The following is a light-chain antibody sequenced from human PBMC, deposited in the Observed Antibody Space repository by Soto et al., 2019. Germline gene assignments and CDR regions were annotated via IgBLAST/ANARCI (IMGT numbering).Light chain of an antibody. CDR3: QQYDNYKPLT. Sequence: DIQMTQSPSTLSASVGDRVTITSLASQSSSSWLAWYQQEPGKAPKFLIFDASSLESGTPSRFSGRRSGTQFTLTIDGLQPDDFATYFCQQYDNYKPLTFGGGTKVDIK. V-gene: IGKV1-5*01. J-gene: IGKJ4*01. CDR1: QSSSSW. CDR2: DAS.